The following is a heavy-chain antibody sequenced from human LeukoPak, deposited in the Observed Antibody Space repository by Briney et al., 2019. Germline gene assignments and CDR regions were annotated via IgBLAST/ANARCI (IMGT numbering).Heavy chain of an antibody. CDR2: ISYDGSDR. V-gene: IGHV3-30*03. Sequence: QPGRSLTLSCAASGFSFSNFYIHWVRQAPGKGLEWVAIISYDGSDRYYADAVKGRFTISKDNSKNTVYLQMNSLRGEDTAVYYCARFGRYGEPNDYFYGMDVWGQGTTVTVSS. D-gene: IGHD4-17*01. CDR3: ARFGRYGEPNDYFYGMDV. J-gene: IGHJ6*02. CDR1: GFSFSNFY.